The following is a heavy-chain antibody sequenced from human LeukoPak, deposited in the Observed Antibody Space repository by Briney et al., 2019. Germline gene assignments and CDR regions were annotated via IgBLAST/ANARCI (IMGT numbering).Heavy chain of an antibody. CDR1: GFTFSSYS. CDR3: ASPYYDMLTGYYRGDVY. V-gene: IGHV3-21*01. CDR2: ISSGRSYI. J-gene: IGHJ4*02. D-gene: IGHD3-9*01. Sequence: GGSQRLYCAASGFTFSSYSMNWVRQAPGKGLEWASSISSGRSYIYYADLVKGRFTSTRDNAKDSLNLQMHSLRAEDTAVYYCASPYYDMLTGYYRGDVYGGVGTLDTVSS.